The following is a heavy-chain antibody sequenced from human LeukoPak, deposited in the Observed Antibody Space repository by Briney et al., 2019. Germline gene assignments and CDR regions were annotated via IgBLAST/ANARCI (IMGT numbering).Heavy chain of an antibody. J-gene: IGHJ3*02. CDR3: ARETMAHAFDI. CDR2: IYYSGST. D-gene: IGHD3-10*01. CDR1: GGSIGSYY. V-gene: IGHV4-59*01. Sequence: SETLSLTCTVSGGSIGSYYWSWIRQPPGKGLEWIGYIYYSGSTNYNPSLKSRVTISVDTSKNQFSLKLSSVTAADTAVYYCARETMAHAFDIWGQGTMVTVSS.